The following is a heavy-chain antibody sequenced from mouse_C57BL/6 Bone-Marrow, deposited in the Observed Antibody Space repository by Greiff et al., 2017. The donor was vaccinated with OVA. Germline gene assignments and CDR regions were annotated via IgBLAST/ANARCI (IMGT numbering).Heavy chain of an antibody. Sequence: EVQLQQSGTVLARPGASVKMSCKTSGYTFTSYWMHWVKQRPGQGLEWIGAIYPGNSDTSYNQKFKGKAKLTAVTSASTAYMELSSLTNADSAVYYCTKKGNYPFAYWGQGTLVTVSA. CDR2: IYPGNSDT. CDR1: GYTFTSYW. J-gene: IGHJ3*01. D-gene: IGHD2-1*01. CDR3: TKKGNYPFAY. V-gene: IGHV1-5*01.